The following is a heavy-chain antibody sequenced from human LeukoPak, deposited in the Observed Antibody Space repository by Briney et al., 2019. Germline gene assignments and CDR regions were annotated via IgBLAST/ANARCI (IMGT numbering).Heavy chain of an antibody. D-gene: IGHD5-24*01. V-gene: IGHV3-43*01. CDR2: ISRDGRNT. J-gene: IGHJ4*02. Sequence: PGGSLRLSCAASGFTFADYAMHWVRHPPGEGLEWVSFISRDGRNTYYAGSVTGRFTISRDNSKNSLSLQMNSLTTDDTALYYCAKGDGQNGCFDYWGQGTLVTVSS. CDR3: AKGDGQNGCFDY. CDR1: GFTFADYA.